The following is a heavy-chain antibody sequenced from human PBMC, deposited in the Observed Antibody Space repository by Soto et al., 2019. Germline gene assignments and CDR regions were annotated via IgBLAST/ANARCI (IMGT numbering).Heavy chain of an antibody. CDR2: INPNSGDT. CDR3: AKGGAIAAAGTRVYLYNAMDV. J-gene: IGHJ6*02. D-gene: IGHD6-13*01. CDR1: GYTFTGYY. V-gene: IGHV1-2*02. Sequence: GASVKVSCKASGYTFTGYYVHWVRQAPGQGLEWMGWINPNSGDTYLAQRFQGRVTMNRDTSIGTAYMELRGLTSDDTAEYYCAKGGAIAAAGTRVYLYNAMDVWGQGTTLTVLL.